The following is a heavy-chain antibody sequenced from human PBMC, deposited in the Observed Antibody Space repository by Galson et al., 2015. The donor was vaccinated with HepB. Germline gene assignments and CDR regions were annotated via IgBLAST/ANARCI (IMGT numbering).Heavy chain of an antibody. CDR3: ARGLRGYYYGSGSSGFHFDY. J-gene: IGHJ4*02. CDR2: INHSGST. CDR1: GGSFSGYY. V-gene: IGHV4-34*01. D-gene: IGHD3-10*01. Sequence: QVQLQESGPGLVKPSETLSLTCAVYGGSFSGYYWSWIRQPPGKGLEWIGEINHSGSTNYNPSLKSRVTISVDTSKNQFSLKLSSVTAADTAVYYCARGLRGYYYGSGSSGFHFDYWGQGTLVTVSS.